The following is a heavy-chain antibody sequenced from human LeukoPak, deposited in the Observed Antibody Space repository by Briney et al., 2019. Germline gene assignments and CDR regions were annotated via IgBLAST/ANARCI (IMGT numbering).Heavy chain of an antibody. Sequence: SQTLSLTCTVSGGSISSGSYYWSWIRQPAGKGLEWIGRIYTSGSTNYNPSLTSRVTISVDTSKNQFSLKRSSVTVADTAVYYCAREGILTSPLDYWGQGTLVTVSS. CDR3: AREGILTSPLDY. J-gene: IGHJ4*02. CDR2: IYTSGST. V-gene: IGHV4-61*02. CDR1: GGSISSGSYY. D-gene: IGHD2/OR15-2a*01.